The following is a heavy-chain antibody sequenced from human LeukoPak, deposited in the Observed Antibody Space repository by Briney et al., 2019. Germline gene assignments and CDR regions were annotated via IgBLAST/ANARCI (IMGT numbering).Heavy chain of an antibody. D-gene: IGHD4-17*01. CDR3: ARDRLPMTTVPYYFDY. V-gene: IGHV3-20*04. J-gene: IGHJ4*02. CDR1: GFTFDDYG. CDR2: INWNGGST. Sequence: GGSLRLSCAASGFTFDDYGMSWVRQAPGKGLEWVSGINWNGGSTGYADSAKGRFTISRDNAKNSLYLQMNSLRAEDTALYYCARDRLPMTTVPYYFDYWGQGTLVTVSS.